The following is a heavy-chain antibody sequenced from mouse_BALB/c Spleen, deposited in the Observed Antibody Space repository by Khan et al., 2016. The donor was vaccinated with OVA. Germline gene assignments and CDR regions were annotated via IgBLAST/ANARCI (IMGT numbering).Heavy chain of an antibody. J-gene: IGHJ3*01. Sequence: EVELVESGGGLVQPGGSLKLSCATSGFTFSDYYMYWVRQTPEKRLEWVAYLSTRGTTTYYPDTVRGRFTLSRDHAKTTLYLQMSGLESEDTATYYCAREGEDGGLAYWGQGTLVTVSA. D-gene: IGHD2-3*01. CDR2: LSTRGTTT. CDR1: GFTFSDYY. CDR3: AREGEDGGLAY. V-gene: IGHV5-12*02.